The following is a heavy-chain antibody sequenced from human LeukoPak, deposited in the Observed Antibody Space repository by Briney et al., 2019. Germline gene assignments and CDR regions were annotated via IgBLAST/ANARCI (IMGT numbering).Heavy chain of an antibody. J-gene: IGHJ6*02. D-gene: IGHD2-15*01. CDR3: ARDLGRYCSGGSRYYYYGMDV. Sequence: PGGSLRLSCAASGFTFSSYSMNWVRQAPGKGLEWVSSISSSSSYIYYADSVKGRFTISRDNAKNSLYLQMNSLRAEDTAVYYCARDLGRYCSGGSRYYYYGMDVWGQGTTVTVSS. V-gene: IGHV3-21*01. CDR1: GFTFSSYS. CDR2: ISSSSSYI.